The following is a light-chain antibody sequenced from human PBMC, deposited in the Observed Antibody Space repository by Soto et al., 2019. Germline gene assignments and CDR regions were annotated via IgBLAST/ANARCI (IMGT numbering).Light chain of an antibody. J-gene: IGKJ5*01. V-gene: IGKV1-17*01. CDR1: QSILNY. Sequence: DIQMTQSPSSLSASVGDRVTITCRAGQSILNYLSWYQLKPGKAPRLLMYGAASLQSGVPSRFSGSGSGTEFTLTISSLQPDDFATYYCQQYDSYSITFGQGTRLEIK. CDR3: QQYDSYSIT. CDR2: GAA.